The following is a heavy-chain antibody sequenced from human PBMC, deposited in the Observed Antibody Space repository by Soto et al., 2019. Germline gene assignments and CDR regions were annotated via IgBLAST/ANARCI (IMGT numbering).Heavy chain of an antibody. J-gene: IGHJ6*02. V-gene: IGHV1-3*01. Sequence: ASVKVSCKASGYTFSTYAMHWVRQAPGQSLEWMGWLNGGTGQTRYSQKDQDRVLITRDTSASTGYMELSSLTSEDTAVYYCARGKGMEEDYFYYGLDIWGQGTTVTVSS. CDR1: GYTFSTYA. CDR2: LNGGTGQT. D-gene: IGHD1-1*01. CDR3: ARGKGMEEDYFYYGLDI.